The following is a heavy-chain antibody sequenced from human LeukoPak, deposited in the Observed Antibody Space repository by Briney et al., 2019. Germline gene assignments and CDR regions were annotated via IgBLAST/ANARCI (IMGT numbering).Heavy chain of an antibody. D-gene: IGHD1-26*01. Sequence: PSETLYLTRTVSGGSVSSNSYYWGWIRQPPGRGLEWIGYIYYSGSTNYNPSLKSRVTISVDTSKNQFSLKLSSVTAADTAVYYCARDVGALNAYYYGMDVWGQGTTVTVS. CDR2: IYYSGST. J-gene: IGHJ6*02. CDR1: GGSVSSNSYY. CDR3: ARDVGALNAYYYGMDV. V-gene: IGHV4-61*01.